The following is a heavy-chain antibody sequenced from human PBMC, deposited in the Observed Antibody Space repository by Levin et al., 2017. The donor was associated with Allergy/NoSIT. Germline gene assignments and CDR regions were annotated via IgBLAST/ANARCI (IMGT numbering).Heavy chain of an antibody. CDR3: VREIAEEGT. CDR2: ISDDGSSE. D-gene: IGHD1-1*01. V-gene: IGHV3-30-3*01. CDR1: GFTFSNYA. Sequence: GGSLRLSCAASGFTFSNYAMHWVRQAPGKGLEWVGVISDDGSSEFYIDSVKGRFTISRDNSKNRLYLQMDSLRVEDTALYYCVREIAEEGTWGQGTLVIVSS. J-gene: IGHJ4*02.